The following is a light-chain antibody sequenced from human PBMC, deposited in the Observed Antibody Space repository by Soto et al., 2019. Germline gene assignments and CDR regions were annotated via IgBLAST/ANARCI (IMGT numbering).Light chain of an antibody. J-gene: IGKJ1*01. Sequence: ITQSPVTLSASLGDRVTIAXRASESISSWLAWDQQQPGXAPKXXXYEXSNLETGGPSRLSGSGSGTEVILTISRLQPDESEVYDCQHYKRVSWTFGQGTKVDI. V-gene: IGKV1-5*01. CDR3: QHYKRVSWT. CDR1: ESISSW. CDR2: EXS.